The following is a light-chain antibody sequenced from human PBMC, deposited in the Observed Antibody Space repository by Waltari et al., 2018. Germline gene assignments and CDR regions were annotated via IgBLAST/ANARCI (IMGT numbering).Light chain of an antibody. CDR1: QSVSRF. V-gene: IGKV3-20*01. Sequence: EIVLTQSPGTLSLSPGERGTLSCRASQSVSRFLAWYQQKPGQAPRRPIYGASTRATGIPDRFSGSGSGTDFSLTISRLEPEDFAVYYCQKYDRLPATFGQGTKVEIK. CDR2: GAS. J-gene: IGKJ1*01. CDR3: QKYDRLPAT.